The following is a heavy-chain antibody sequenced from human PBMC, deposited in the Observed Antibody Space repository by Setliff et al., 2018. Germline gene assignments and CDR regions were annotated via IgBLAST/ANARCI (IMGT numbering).Heavy chain of an antibody. D-gene: IGHD3-22*01. J-gene: IGHJ6*03. CDR1: GGSINSGYY. Sequence: PSETLSLTCTVSGGSINSGYYWSWIRQPPGKGLEWIGEINHSGSTNYNPSLKSRVTISVDTSKNQFSLKLSSVTAADTAVYYCARGITMIVVVTHYYYMDVWGKGTTVTVSS. CDR3: ARGITMIVVVTHYYYMDV. CDR2: INHSGST. V-gene: IGHV4-34*01.